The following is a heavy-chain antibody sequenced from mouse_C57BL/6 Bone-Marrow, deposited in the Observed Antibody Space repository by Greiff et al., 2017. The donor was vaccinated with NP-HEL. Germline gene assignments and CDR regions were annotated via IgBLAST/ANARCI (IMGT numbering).Heavy chain of an antibody. CDR2: ISYDGSN. V-gene: IGHV3-6*01. J-gene: IGHJ3*01. Sequence: EVQLQESGPGLVKPSQSLSLTCSVTGYSITSGYYWNWIRQFPGNKLEWMGYISYDGSNKYNPSLKNRISITRDTSKNQFFLKLNSVTTEDTATYYCAKGLRRGAYWGQGTLVTVSA. CDR3: AKGLRRGAY. D-gene: IGHD2-4*01. CDR1: GYSITSGYY.